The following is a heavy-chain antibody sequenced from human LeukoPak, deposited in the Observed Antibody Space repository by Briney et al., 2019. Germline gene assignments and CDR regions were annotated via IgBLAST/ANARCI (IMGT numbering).Heavy chain of an antibody. V-gene: IGHV1-18*01. D-gene: IGHD6-19*01. Sequence: ASVKVSCKASGYTFPTYAISWVRQAPGQGLEWMGWISTYNGNTNYAQKLQGRVTMTTDTSTSTAYMELRSLRSDDTAVYFCARDPRKTSGWYAMGAFDYWGQGTLVTVSS. J-gene: IGHJ4*02. CDR3: ARDPRKTSGWYAMGAFDY. CDR1: GYTFPTYA. CDR2: ISTYNGNT.